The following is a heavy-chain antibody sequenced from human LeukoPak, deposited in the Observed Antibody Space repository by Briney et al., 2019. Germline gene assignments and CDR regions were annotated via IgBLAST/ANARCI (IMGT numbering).Heavy chain of an antibody. CDR3: AREGCSSTSCYDLVAFDI. CDR2: IYSGGST. CDR1: GFTVSSNY. Sequence: GGSLRLSCAASGFTVSSNYMSWVRQAPGKGLEWVSVIYSGGSTYYADSVKGRFTISRDNSKNTLYLQVNSLRAEDTAVYYCAREGCSSTSCYDLVAFDIWGQGTMVTVSS. V-gene: IGHV3-66*02. D-gene: IGHD2-2*01. J-gene: IGHJ3*02.